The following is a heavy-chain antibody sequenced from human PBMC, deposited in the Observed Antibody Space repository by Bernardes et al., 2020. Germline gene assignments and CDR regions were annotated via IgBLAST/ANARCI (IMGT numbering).Heavy chain of an antibody. CDR1: GYTFTSHW. D-gene: IGHD4-4*01. Sequence: ESLKISCQISGYTFTSHWITWVRQVPGKGLESMGTIDPKDSYTKYIPSFQGHVAISADKSISTAYLQWSSLKASDTATYYCARLPAYSNSWNGYWGQGTPVTVSS. CDR3: ARLPAYSNSWNGY. J-gene: IGHJ4*02. CDR2: IDPKDSYT. V-gene: IGHV5-10-1*01.